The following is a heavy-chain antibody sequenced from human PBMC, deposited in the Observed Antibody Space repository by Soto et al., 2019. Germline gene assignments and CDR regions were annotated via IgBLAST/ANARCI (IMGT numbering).Heavy chain of an antibody. Sequence: GGSLRLSCATSGFTFSASAMHWVRQVSGKGLEWIARIRSKANNYATTYAASVKGRFTISRDDSENTVYLQMNSLKTEDTAIYYCTKQIYGGNSWGQGTLVTVSS. CDR2: IRSKANNYAT. V-gene: IGHV3-73*01. D-gene: IGHD2-21*02. J-gene: IGHJ4*02. CDR1: GFTFSASA. CDR3: TKQIYGGNS.